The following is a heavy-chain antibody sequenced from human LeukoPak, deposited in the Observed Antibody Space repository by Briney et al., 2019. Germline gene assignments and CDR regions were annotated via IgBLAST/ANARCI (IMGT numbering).Heavy chain of an antibody. V-gene: IGHV3-30*02. J-gene: IGHJ4*02. CDR2: IRYDGSNK. CDR1: GFTFSSYG. CDR3: ARERAVTGYVNY. D-gene: IGHD3-9*01. Sequence: PGGSLRLSCAASGFTFSSYGMHWVRQAPGKGLEWVAFIRYDGSNKYYADSVKGRFTISRDNSKNTLYLQMNSLRAEDTAVYYCARERAVTGYVNYWGQGTLVTVSS.